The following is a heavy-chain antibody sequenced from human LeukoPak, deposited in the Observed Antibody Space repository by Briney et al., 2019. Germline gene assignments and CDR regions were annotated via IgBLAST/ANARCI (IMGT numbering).Heavy chain of an antibody. J-gene: IGHJ5*02. CDR1: GGPFSGYY. CDR3: ARGMSSSRFSRIWFDP. D-gene: IGHD6-13*01. CDR2: INHSGST. Sequence: PSETLSLTCAVYGGPFSGYYWSWIRQPPGKGLEWIGEINHSGSTNYNPSLKSRVTISVDTSKNQFSLKLSSVTAADTAVYYCARGMSSSRFSRIWFDPWGQGTLVTVSS. V-gene: IGHV4-34*01.